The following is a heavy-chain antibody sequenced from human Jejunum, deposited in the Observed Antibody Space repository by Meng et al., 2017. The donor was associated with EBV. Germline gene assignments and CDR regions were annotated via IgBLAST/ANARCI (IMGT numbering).Heavy chain of an antibody. CDR1: GYTFNSYA. D-gene: IGHD2-15*01. CDR2: IHTDKGGT. J-gene: IGHJ4*02. V-gene: IGHV1-3*04. Sequence: QVPLVQSVGQVKEPGAEVKVPCKPVGYTFNSYAIHWVRQAPGQRLEWMGWIHTDKGGTKYSQEFQDRVTITRDTSASTAYMEISSLRSEDTAVYYCVKKGTRLTTHGYHFDYWGQGTLVTVSS. CDR3: VKKGTRLTTHGYHFDY.